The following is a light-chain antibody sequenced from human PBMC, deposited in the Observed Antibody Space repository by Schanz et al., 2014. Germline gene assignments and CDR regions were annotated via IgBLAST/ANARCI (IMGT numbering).Light chain of an antibody. V-gene: IGLV2-14*01. Sequence: QSVLTQPASVSGSPGQSITISCTGTSSDVGGYNYVSWYQQHPGKAPKLMIYDVSNRPSGVSNRFSGSKSGNTASLTVSGLQAEDEADYYCSSYAGSNNLVFGGGTKLTVL. CDR2: DVS. J-gene: IGLJ2*01. CDR1: SSDVGGYNY. CDR3: SSYAGSNNLV.